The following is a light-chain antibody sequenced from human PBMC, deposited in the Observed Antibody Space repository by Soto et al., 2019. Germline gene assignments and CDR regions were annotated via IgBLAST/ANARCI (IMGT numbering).Light chain of an antibody. Sequence: QSVLTQPASVSGSPGKSITISCTGTSSDVGGYNYVSWYQQHPGKAPKLMIYEVSNRPSGVSYRFSGSKSGNTASLTISGLEAEDEADYYCSSHTSSNTRVFGTGTKLTVL. CDR3: SSHTSSNTRV. V-gene: IGLV2-14*01. CDR1: SSDVGGYNY. CDR2: EVS. J-gene: IGLJ1*01.